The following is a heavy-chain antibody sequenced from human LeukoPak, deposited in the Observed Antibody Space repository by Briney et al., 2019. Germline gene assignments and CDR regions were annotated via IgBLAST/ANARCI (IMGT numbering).Heavy chain of an antibody. D-gene: IGHD3-10*01. CDR2: IKQDGSEK. CDR3: AREGVPYAGDY. J-gene: IGHJ4*02. Sequence: GGSLRLSCEASGFTFSNYWMRWVRQAPGKGLEWVANIKQDGSEKNYMDPVKGRFTISRDNAKNAQYLQMNSLRAEDTAVYYCAREGVPYAGDYWGQGTLVTVSS. V-gene: IGHV3-7*01. CDR1: GFTFSNYW.